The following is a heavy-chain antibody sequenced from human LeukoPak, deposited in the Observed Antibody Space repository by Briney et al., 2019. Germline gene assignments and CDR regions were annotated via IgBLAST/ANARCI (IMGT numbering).Heavy chain of an antibody. Sequence: AGGSLRLSCVVSGFTFSRYWMHWVRQVPGKGLERVSRIKTDVTATSYADSVKGRFTISRDNSKNTLYLQMNSLRADDTAVYYCARARVTFAEGAFDIWGQGTMVTVSS. CDR2: IKTDVTAT. V-gene: IGHV3-74*01. CDR3: ARARVTFAEGAFDI. J-gene: IGHJ3*02. CDR1: GFTFSRYW. D-gene: IGHD3-10*01.